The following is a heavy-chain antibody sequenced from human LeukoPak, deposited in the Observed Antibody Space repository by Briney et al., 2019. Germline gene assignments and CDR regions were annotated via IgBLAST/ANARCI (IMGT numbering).Heavy chain of an antibody. CDR2: ISGSGGNT. J-gene: IGHJ4*02. V-gene: IGHV3-23*01. D-gene: IGHD2-2*01. CDR3: AKGSSASRPYYFDY. CDR1: GFTFSSYA. Sequence: GGSLRLSCAASGFTFSSYAMSWVRQAPGKGLEWVSGISGSGGNTYYADSVKGRFTISRDDSKNTLYLQMNSLRAEDTAIYYCAKGSSASRPYYFDYWGQGTLVSVSS.